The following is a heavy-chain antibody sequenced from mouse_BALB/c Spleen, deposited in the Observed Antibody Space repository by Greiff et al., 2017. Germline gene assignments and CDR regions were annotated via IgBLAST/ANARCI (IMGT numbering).Heavy chain of an antibody. J-gene: IGHJ2*01. CDR3: ARHYITTATSYFDY. CDR1: GFAFSSYD. CDR2: ISSGGGST. Sequence: EVKLVESGGGLVKPGGSLKLSCAASGFAFSSYDMSWVRQTPEKRLEWVAYISSGGGSTYYPDTVKGRFTISRDNAKNTLYLQMSSLKSEDTAMYYCARHYITTATSYFDYWGQGTTLTVSS. D-gene: IGHD1-2*01. V-gene: IGHV5-12-1*01.